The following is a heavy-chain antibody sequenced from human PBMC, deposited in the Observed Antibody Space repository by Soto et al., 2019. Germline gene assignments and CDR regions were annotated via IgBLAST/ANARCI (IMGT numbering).Heavy chain of an antibody. CDR1: GAPITTTKW. CDR3: ATQTISYTWGV. V-gene: IGHV4-4*02. CDR2: LSRGDER. J-gene: IGHJ6*02. D-gene: IGHD3-16*01. Sequence: QVQLQESGPGLVTPSETLSLTCTVSGAPITTTKWWAWVRLPPGKGLEWIGELSRGDERSSNPSLEGRFTMSLDKSNNHFSRKLTSVTAADTAIYYCATQTISYTWGVWGRGTSVTVSS.